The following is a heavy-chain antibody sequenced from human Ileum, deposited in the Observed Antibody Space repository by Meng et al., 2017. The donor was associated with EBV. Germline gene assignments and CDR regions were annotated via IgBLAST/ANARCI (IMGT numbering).Heavy chain of an antibody. CDR2: VYYAGST. CDR3: ARVGGSGFDSEFYFDF. J-gene: IGHJ4*02. Sequence: LSEAGPGLVKPSEALAPTGTVSGRFIRATEFFRGWNRQPPGKGLEWIGSVYYAGSTFYNPSLRSRVTISVDKSNNQFSLKVSSVTAADTAVYYCARVGGSGFDSEFYFDFWGQGTLVTVSS. D-gene: IGHD5-18*01. V-gene: IGHV4-39*07. CDR1: GRFIRATEFF.